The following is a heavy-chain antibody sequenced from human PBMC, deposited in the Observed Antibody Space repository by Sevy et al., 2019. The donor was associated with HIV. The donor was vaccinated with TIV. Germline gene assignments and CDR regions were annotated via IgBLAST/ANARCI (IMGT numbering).Heavy chain of an antibody. V-gene: IGHV4-59*13. Sequence: SETLSLTCTVSGGSLSSYYWNWIRQPPGKGLEWIGYIYYSGTTNYNPSLKSRVTISVDTSKNQFSLKLSSVTAADTAVYYCARVEYGDYVGYFDYWGQGILVTVSS. D-gene: IGHD4-17*01. CDR1: GGSLSSYY. CDR3: ARVEYGDYVGYFDY. CDR2: IYYSGTT. J-gene: IGHJ4*02.